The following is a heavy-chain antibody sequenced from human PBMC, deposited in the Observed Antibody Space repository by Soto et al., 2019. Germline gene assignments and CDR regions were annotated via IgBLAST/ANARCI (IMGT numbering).Heavy chain of an antibody. D-gene: IGHD3-16*01. CDR3: STGRVVCWTRRFDP. Sequence: GGSLRLSCAASGFSFNNAWMNWVRQAPGKGLEWVGRIKSKTDGGATAYAAPVKGRFTLSRDDSKTTLFLQMNTLKTEDTGVYYCSTGRVVCWTRRFDPWGQGTLVTVSS. CDR1: GFSFNNAW. CDR2: IKSKTDGGAT. V-gene: IGHV3-15*07. J-gene: IGHJ5*02.